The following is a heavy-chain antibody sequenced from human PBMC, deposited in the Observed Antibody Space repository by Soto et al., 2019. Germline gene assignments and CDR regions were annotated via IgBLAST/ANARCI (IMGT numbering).Heavy chain of an antibody. J-gene: IGHJ5*02. V-gene: IGHV1-18*01. CDR2: ISAYNGNT. Sequence: ASVKVSCKASGYTFTSYGISWVRQAPGQGLEWMGWISAYNGNTNYAQKLQGRVTMTTDTSTSTAYMELRSLRSDDTSVYYCARDEGGVYYYDSSATRPLFDHGGQGNLGTV. D-gene: IGHD3-22*01. CDR1: GYTFTSYG. CDR3: ARDEGGVYYYDSSATRPLFDH.